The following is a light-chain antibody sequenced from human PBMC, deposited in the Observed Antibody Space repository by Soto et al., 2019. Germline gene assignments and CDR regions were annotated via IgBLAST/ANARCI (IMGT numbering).Light chain of an antibody. J-gene: IGLJ2*01. Sequence: QSALTQPASVSGSPGQSITISCTGTSSDVGGYNYVSWYQQHPGKAPKLMIYEVSYWPSGVSNRFSGSKSGNTASLTISGLQAEDEADYYCSSYTITTTLFGGGTKLTVL. CDR2: EVS. V-gene: IGLV2-14*01. CDR3: SSYTITTTL. CDR1: SSDVGGYNY.